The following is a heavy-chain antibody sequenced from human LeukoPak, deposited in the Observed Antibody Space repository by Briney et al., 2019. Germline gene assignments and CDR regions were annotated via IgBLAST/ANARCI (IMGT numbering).Heavy chain of an antibody. CDR3: ARESPGPMTTVVTGWFDP. Sequence: ASVKVSCKASRGTFSSYAISWVRQAPGQGLEWMGGIIPIFGTANYAQKFQGRVTITADESKSTAYMELSSLRSEDTAVYYCARESPGPMTTVVTGWFDPWGQGTLVTVSS. J-gene: IGHJ5*02. CDR1: RGTFSSYA. V-gene: IGHV1-69*13. D-gene: IGHD4-23*01. CDR2: IIPIFGTA.